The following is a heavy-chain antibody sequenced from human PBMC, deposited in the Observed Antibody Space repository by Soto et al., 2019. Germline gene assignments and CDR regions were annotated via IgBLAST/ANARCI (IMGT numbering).Heavy chain of an antibody. Sequence: EVQLLESGGGLVQPGGSLRLSCAASGFTFSSYAMSWVRQAPGKGLEWVSAISGSGGNTYHADSVKGRFTISRDNSKNTLYLQMNSLSAEDTAVYYCAKDDGRWYVDYWGQGTLVTVSS. CDR1: GFTFSSYA. CDR2: ISGSGGNT. J-gene: IGHJ4*02. D-gene: IGHD2-15*01. V-gene: IGHV3-23*01. CDR3: AKDDGRWYVDY.